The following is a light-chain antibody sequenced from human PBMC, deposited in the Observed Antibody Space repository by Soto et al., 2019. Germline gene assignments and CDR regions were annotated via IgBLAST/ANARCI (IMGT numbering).Light chain of an antibody. J-gene: IGKJ3*01. V-gene: IGKV3-20*01. CDR2: GAS. CDR3: QQYGSSPVT. CDR1: QSVSSSY. Sequence: EIVLTQSPGTLSLSPGERATLSCRASQSVSSSYFAWYQQKPGQAPRLLIYGASSRATGIPDRFSGSGSGTDFTLTISRQEAEDFAVYYCQQYGSSPVTFGPGTKVDIK.